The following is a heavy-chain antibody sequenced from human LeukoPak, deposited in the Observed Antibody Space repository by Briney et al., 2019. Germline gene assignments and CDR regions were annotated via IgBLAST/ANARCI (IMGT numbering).Heavy chain of an antibody. CDR3: ARNRYCSGGSCYTQGNYYYYYGTDV. CDR1: GYSFTSYW. CDR2: IYPGDSDT. V-gene: IGHV5-51*01. Sequence: GESLKISCKGSGYSFTSYWIGWVRQMPGKGLEWMGIIYPGDSDTRYSPSFQGQVTISADKSISTAYLQWSSLKASDTAMYYCARNRYCSGGSCYTQGNYYYYYGTDVWGQGTTVTVSS. J-gene: IGHJ6*02. D-gene: IGHD2-15*01.